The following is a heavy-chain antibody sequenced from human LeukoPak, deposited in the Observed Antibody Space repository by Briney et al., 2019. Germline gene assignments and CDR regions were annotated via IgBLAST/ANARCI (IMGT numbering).Heavy chain of an antibody. Sequence: PGRSLRLSCAASGFTFSSYGMHWVRQAPGKGLEWVAVISYDGSNKYYADSVKGRFTISRDNSKNTLYLQMNSLRAEDTAVYYCAWYYYDSSGYSLDYWGQGTLVTVSS. CDR3: AWYYYDSSGYSLDY. CDR1: GFTFSSYG. V-gene: IGHV3-30*03. CDR2: ISYDGSNK. J-gene: IGHJ4*02. D-gene: IGHD3-22*01.